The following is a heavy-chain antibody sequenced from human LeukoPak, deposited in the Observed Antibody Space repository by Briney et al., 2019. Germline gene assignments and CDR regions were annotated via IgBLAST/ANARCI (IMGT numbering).Heavy chain of an antibody. Sequence: SQTLSLTCTVSGGSISSGGYYWSWVRQHPGKGLEWIGYIYYSGSTYYNPSLKSRVTISVDTSKNQFSLKLSSVTAADTAVYYCAMYYYGSTTLGPAYYGMDVWGQGTTVTVSS. CDR3: AMYYYGSTTLGPAYYGMDV. CDR1: GGSISSGGYY. J-gene: IGHJ6*02. D-gene: IGHD3-10*01. V-gene: IGHV4-31*03. CDR2: IYYSGST.